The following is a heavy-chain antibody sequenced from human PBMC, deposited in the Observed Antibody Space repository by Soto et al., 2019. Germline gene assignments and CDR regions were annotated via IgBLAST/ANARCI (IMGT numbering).Heavy chain of an antibody. J-gene: IGHJ3*02. Sequence: QVQLQESGPGLVKPSETLSLTCTVSGGSISSYYWSWIRQPPGKGLEWIGYIYYSGSTNYNPSLKSRVTLSVDTSTNQFSLKLSSVTAADTAVYYCASTSYYYDSSVGAFDIWGQGTMVTVSS. CDR2: IYYSGST. V-gene: IGHV4-59*01. CDR3: ASTSYYYDSSVGAFDI. D-gene: IGHD3-22*01. CDR1: GGSISSYY.